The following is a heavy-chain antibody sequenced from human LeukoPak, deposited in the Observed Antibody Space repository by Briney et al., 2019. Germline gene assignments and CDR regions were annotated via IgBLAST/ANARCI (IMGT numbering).Heavy chain of an antibody. V-gene: IGHV1-2*02. Sequence: ASVKVSCKASGYTFTGYYMHWVRQAPGQGLEWMGWINPNSGGTNYAQKFQGRVTMTRDTSISTAYMELSRLRSDDTAVYYCARDPQDCSGGSCYAGLYYMDIWGKGTTVTVSS. CDR1: GYTFTGYY. D-gene: IGHD2-15*01. CDR2: INPNSGGT. CDR3: ARDPQDCSGGSCYAGLYYMDI. J-gene: IGHJ6*03.